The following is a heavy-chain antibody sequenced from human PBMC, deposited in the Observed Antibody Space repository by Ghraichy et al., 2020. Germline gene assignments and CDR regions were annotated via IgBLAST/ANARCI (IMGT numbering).Heavy chain of an antibody. CDR2: ISGSGDNT. CDR3: ATGYSYVLT. J-gene: IGHJ5*02. CDR1: GFTFISYA. V-gene: IGHV3-23*01. D-gene: IGHD5-18*01. Sequence: LNISCAASGFTFISYAMSWVRQAPGKGLEWVSAISGSGDNTYYADSVKGRFTISRDNSRNTLYLQMNSLRAEDTAVYYCATGYSYVLTWGQGTLVTVSS.